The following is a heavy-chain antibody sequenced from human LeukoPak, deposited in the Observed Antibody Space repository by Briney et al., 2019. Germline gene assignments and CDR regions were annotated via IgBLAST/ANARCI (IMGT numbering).Heavy chain of an antibody. CDR1: GYTFTGYY. Sequence: ASVKVSCKASGYTFTGYYMHWVRQAPGQGLEWMGWINPNSGGTNYAQKFQGRVTMTRDTSISTAYMELSRLRSDDTAVYYCARTWNYGPHYYMDVWGKGTTVTVSS. CDR2: INPNSGGT. J-gene: IGHJ6*03. D-gene: IGHD1-7*01. CDR3: ARTWNYGPHYYMDV. V-gene: IGHV1-2*02.